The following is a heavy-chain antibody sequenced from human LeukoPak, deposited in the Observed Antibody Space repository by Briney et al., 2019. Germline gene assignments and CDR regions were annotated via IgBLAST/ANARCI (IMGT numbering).Heavy chain of an antibody. CDR1: GFTFSDYY. V-gene: IGHV3-7*01. D-gene: IGHD6-19*01. J-gene: IGHJ4*02. Sequence: GGSLRLSCAASGFTFSDYYMSWVRQAPGKGLEWVANIKQDGSEKYYVDSVKGRFTISRDNAKNSLYLQMNSLRAEDTAVYYCARDKAYSSGHFDYWGQGTLVTVSS. CDR2: IKQDGSEK. CDR3: ARDKAYSSGHFDY.